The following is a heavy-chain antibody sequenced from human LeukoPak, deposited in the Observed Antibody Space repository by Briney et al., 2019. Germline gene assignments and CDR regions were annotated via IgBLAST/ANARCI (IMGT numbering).Heavy chain of an antibody. D-gene: IGHD1-14*01. CDR3: ARLVVAAGIAYYDY. Sequence: GGSLRLSCAASGFTFSSSWMHWVRQAPGKGLVWVSRLRGDGSFTNYAAPVKGRFTISRDNSKNTLYLQMNSLRAEDTALYYCARLVVAAGIAYYDYWGQGTLVTVSS. V-gene: IGHV3-74*01. J-gene: IGHJ4*02. CDR1: GFTFSSSW. CDR2: LRGDGSFT.